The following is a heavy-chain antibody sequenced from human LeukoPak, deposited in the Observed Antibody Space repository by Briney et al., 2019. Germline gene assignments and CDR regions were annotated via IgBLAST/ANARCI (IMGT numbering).Heavy chain of an antibody. CDR1: GFTFSNAW. CDR2: IKSKTDGGTT. V-gene: IGHV3-15*01. Sequence: GGSLRLSCAASGFTFSNAWMSWVRQAPGKGLEWVGRIKSKTDGGTTDYAAPVKGRFTISRDDSKNTLYLQMNSLRAEDTAVYYCAKGVDYYGSGRPNYYYYGMDVWGQGTTVTVSS. CDR3: AKGVDYYGSGRPNYYYYGMDV. D-gene: IGHD3-10*01. J-gene: IGHJ6*02.